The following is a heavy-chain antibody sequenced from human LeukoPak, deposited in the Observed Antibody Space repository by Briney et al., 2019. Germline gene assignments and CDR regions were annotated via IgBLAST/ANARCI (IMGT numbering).Heavy chain of an antibody. V-gene: IGHV1-8*01. J-gene: IGHJ5*02. CDR3: ARGALLWFGPSGGFDP. D-gene: IGHD3-10*01. Sequence: ASVKVSCKASGYTFTSYDINWVRQATGQGLEWMGWMNPNSGNTGYAQKFQGRVTMTRNTSISTAYMELSSLRSEDTAVYYCARGALLWFGPSGGFDPWGQGTLVTVSS. CDR2: MNPNSGNT. CDR1: GYTFTSYD.